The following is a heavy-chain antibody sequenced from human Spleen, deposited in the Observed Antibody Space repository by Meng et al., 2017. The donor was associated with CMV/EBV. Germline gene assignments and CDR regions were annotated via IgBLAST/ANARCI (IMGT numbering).Heavy chain of an antibody. V-gene: IGHV4-59*01. D-gene: IGHD3-16*02. Sequence: SETLSLTCTVSGGSISSYYWSWIQQPPGRGLEWIGYIYYSGSTNYNPSLKSRVTISVDTSKNQFSLKLSSVTAADTAVYYCAGVYDYVWGSYRLSYGMDVWGQGTTVTVSS. J-gene: IGHJ6*02. CDR1: GGSISSYY. CDR2: IYYSGST. CDR3: AGVYDYVWGSYRLSYGMDV.